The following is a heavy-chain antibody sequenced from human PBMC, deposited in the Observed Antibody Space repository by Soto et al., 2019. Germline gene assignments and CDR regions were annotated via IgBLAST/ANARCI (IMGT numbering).Heavy chain of an antibody. J-gene: IGHJ5*02. CDR2: TSYRGST. D-gene: IGHD3-9*01. CDR1: GYSISTNHW. V-gene: IGHV4-28*01. CDR3: ARHHGAYEILTGLVPNNWFDP. Sequence: SETLSLTCVVSGYSISTNHWWGWVRQTPGKGLEWIAYTSYRGSTHYNPALSSRAAVSVDTSANQFSLNLSSVTAADTAVYYCARHHGAYEILTGLVPNNWFDPWGQGTLVTVSS.